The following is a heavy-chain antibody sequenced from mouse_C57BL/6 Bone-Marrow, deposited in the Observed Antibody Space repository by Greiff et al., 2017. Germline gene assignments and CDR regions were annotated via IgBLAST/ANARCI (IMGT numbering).Heavy chain of an antibody. J-gene: IGHJ1*03. V-gene: IGHV1-50*01. D-gene: IGHD2-3*01. CDR3: ARLDGYHWYFDV. CDR2: IDPSDSYT. Sequence: QVQLQQPGAELVKPGASVKLSCKASGYTFTSYWMQWVKQRPGQGLEWIGEIDPSDSYTNYNQQFKGKATLTVDTSSSTAYMQRSSLTSEDSAVYYCARLDGYHWYFDVWGTGTTVTVSS. CDR1: GYTFTSYW.